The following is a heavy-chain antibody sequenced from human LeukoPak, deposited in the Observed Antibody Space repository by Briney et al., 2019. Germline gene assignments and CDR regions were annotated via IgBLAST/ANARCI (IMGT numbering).Heavy chain of an antibody. J-gene: IGHJ4*02. Sequence: PGGSLRLSCAASGFTVSSSYMSWVRQAPGTGLEWVSVIYSGGSTYYADSVKGRFTISRDNSKNTLYLQMSSLRVEDTAVYYCARGLLNYYDSSGPRAYWGQGTLVTVSS. D-gene: IGHD3-22*01. CDR1: GFTVSSSY. V-gene: IGHV3-53*01. CDR3: ARGLLNYYDSSGPRAY. CDR2: IYSGGST.